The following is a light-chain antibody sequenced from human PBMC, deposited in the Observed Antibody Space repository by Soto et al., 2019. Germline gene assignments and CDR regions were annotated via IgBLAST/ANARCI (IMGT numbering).Light chain of an antibody. J-gene: IGLJ2*01. CDR3: CSYAGSSSVV. V-gene: IGLV2-23*01. CDR1: SRDVGAYTL. Sequence: QSVLTQPASVSGSPGQSITISCTGTSRDVGAYTLVSWYQHSPGKAPKLIIYEGSKRPSGVSNRFSASKTGSTASLTISGLQHEDEADYYCCSYAGSSSVVFGGGTKVTVL. CDR2: EGS.